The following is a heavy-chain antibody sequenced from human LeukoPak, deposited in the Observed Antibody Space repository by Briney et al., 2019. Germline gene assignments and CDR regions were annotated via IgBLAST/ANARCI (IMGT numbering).Heavy chain of an antibody. J-gene: IGHJ4*02. CDR2: IIPSDGFT. Sequence: GASVKVSCKASGGTFSSYAISWVRQAPGQGLEWMGMIIPSDGFTSYAQKFQGRVTMTRDMSTSTVYMELSSLRSDDTAVYYCARAGRRLFGVLIPLLFDYWXXGTXVTVS. D-gene: IGHD3-3*01. CDR1: GGTFSSYA. CDR3: ARAGRRLFGVLIPLLFDY. V-gene: IGHV1-46*01.